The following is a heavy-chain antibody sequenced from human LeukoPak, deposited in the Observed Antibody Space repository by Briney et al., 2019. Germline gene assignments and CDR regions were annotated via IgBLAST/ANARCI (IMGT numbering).Heavy chain of an antibody. D-gene: IGHD2-15*01. J-gene: IGHJ6*03. CDR3: AKRGGTESFYYYYYMDV. Sequence: GTSLRLSCAASGFMFPSFGIHWVRQAPGKGLEWVAVSWHDGYNHFYADSVKGWFTISRDNSKNTLYLQMNSLRAEDTAEYYCAKRGGTESFYYYYYMDVWGKGTTVTVSS. CDR1: GFMFPSFG. V-gene: IGHV3-33*06. CDR2: SWHDGYNH.